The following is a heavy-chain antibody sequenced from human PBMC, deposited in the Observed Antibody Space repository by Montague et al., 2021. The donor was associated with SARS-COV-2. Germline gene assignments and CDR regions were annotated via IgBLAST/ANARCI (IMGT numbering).Heavy chain of an antibody. D-gene: IGHD5-18*01. V-gene: IGHV3-30-3*01. CDR2: TSFDGTNK. Sequence: SLRLSCAASGFTFTSYAMHWVRQAPGKGLEWVAVTSFDGTNKYYTDSVKGRFTISRDNSKNTLYLQMHSVRPEDTAVYYCARDQGGYSYNDYWGQGTLVTVSS. J-gene: IGHJ4*02. CDR1: GFTFTSYA. CDR3: ARDQGGYSYNDY.